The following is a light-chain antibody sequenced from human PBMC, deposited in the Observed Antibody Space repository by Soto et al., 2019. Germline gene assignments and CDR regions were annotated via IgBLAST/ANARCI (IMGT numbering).Light chain of an antibody. J-gene: IGKJ4*01. CDR1: QSVTDN. CDR3: QQHNNWPNT. V-gene: IGKV3-15*01. CDR2: AAS. Sequence: ERVMTQSPATLSVSLGERATLTCRASQSVTDNLAWYQHKPGQAPRLLIYAASTRAAGIPARFSGSGSETEFTLTISSLQSEDFAVYYCQQHNNWPNTFGGGTRVEI.